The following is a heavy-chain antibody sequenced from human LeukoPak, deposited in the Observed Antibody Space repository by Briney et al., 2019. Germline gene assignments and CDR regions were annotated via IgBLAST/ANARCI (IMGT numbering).Heavy chain of an antibody. CDR2: IKSKTDGGTT. Sequence: GGSLRLSCAASGLTFRNAWMSWVRQAPGKGLEWVGLIKSKTDGGTTDYAAPVKGRFTISRDDSKNTLYLQMNSLKTEDTAVYYCTTGYGVFRPFDCWGQGTLVTVSS. D-gene: IGHD2-8*01. CDR3: TTGYGVFRPFDC. J-gene: IGHJ4*02. V-gene: IGHV3-15*01. CDR1: GLTFRNAW.